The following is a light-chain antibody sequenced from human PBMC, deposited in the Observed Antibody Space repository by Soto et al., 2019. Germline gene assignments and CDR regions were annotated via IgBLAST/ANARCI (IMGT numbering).Light chain of an antibody. V-gene: IGKV1-33*01. J-gene: IGKJ5*01. CDR2: DAS. Sequence: DIQMTQSPSSLSASVGDRVTITCQASQDIVNYLNWYQQXLGKAPKILIYDASNFETGDPSRFSGSGSRTDFTFTISSLQPEDIATYYCQQYSHLITFGQGTRLENK. CDR3: QQYSHLIT. CDR1: QDIVNY.